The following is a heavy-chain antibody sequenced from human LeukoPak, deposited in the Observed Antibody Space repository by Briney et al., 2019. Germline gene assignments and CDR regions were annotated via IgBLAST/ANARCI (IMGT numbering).Heavy chain of an antibody. D-gene: IGHD6-25*01. V-gene: IGHV3-48*01. Sequence: ETLSLTCTVSGGSISSSSYYWGWIRQPPGKGLEWVSNIGTSTTTIYYADSVKGRFTISRDNAKNSLYLQMNSLRADDTAVYYCARFAAGGSYYYYMDVWGKGTTVTASS. CDR3: ARFAAGGSYYYYMDV. CDR1: GGSISSSS. J-gene: IGHJ6*03. CDR2: IGTSTTTI.